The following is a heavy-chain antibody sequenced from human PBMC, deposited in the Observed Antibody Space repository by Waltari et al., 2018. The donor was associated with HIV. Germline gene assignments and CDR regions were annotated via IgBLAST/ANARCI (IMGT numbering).Heavy chain of an antibody. CDR1: GGSVSRSRYF. CDR2: IYYTGRA. J-gene: IGHJ2*01. CDR3: ARHALRVGAAYWNFDL. V-gene: IGHV4-39*01. D-gene: IGHD1-26*01. Sequence: LQLQESGPGLVKPSETLSLTCTASGGSVSRSRYFWGWIRQPPGKGLEWVGRIYYTGRAYYNPSLKSRVTISVDTSKNQFSLKVTSVTAADTAVYYCARHALRVGAAYWNFDLWGRGTLVTVSS.